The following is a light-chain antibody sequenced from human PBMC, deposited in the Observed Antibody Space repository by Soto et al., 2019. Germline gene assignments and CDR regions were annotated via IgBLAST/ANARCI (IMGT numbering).Light chain of an antibody. Sequence: ITMTQSPAAVSASVGDRVTITCRASQSISTYLNWYQQKPGKAPRLLIYAASRLQSGVPSRFSGGGSGTDFTLTISSLQPEDFATYYCQQSFTTPYVAFGQGTKVDI. CDR3: QQSFTTPYVA. J-gene: IGKJ1*01. CDR2: AAS. V-gene: IGKV1-39*01. CDR1: QSISTY.